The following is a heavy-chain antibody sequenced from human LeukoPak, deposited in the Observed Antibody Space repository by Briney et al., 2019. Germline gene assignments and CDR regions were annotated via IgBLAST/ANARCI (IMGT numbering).Heavy chain of an antibody. V-gene: IGHV3-30*04. CDR1: GFTFSSYA. CDR3: ARDPSHLDAFDI. Sequence: GGSLRLSCAASGFTFSSYAMHWVRQAPGKGLEWVAVISYDGSNKYYADFVKGRFTISRDNSKNTLYLQMNSLRAEDTAVYYCARDPSHLDAFDIWGQGTMVTVSS. J-gene: IGHJ3*02. CDR2: ISYDGSNK.